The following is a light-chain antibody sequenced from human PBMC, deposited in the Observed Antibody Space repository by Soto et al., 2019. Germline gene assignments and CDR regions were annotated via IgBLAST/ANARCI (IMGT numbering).Light chain of an antibody. CDR1: QGIGDT. CDR3: QPYNNLPLT. V-gene: IGKV3-15*01. CDR2: DTS. Sequence: EVVMRQSPATLSFSPGEGATLSCRASQGIGDTLAWYQHKPGQTPRLLIYDTSTRATGVPTRFSGSRSGAEFTLTINSLQSEDFAVYYCQPYNNLPLTFGGGTKVEIK. J-gene: IGKJ4*01.